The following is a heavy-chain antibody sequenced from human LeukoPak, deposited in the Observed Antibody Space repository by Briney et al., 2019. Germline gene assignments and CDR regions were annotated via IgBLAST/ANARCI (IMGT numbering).Heavy chain of an antibody. Sequence: SETLSLTCTVSGGSISSSSYYWGWIRQPPGKGLEWIGSIYYSGSTYYNPSLKSRVTISVDTSKNQFSLNLSSVTTADTAVYYCATLFSFYDSSGSDYWGQGTLVTVSS. D-gene: IGHD3-22*01. J-gene: IGHJ4*02. V-gene: IGHV4-39*01. CDR1: GGSISSSSYY. CDR3: ATLFSFYDSSGSDY. CDR2: IYYSGST.